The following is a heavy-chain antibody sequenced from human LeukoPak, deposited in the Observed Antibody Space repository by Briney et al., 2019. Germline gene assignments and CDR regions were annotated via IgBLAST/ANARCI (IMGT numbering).Heavy chain of an antibody. CDR2: INHSGST. D-gene: IGHD6-19*01. V-gene: IGHV4-34*01. Sequence: PSETLSLTCAVYGGSFSGYYWSWIRQPPGKGLEWIGEINHSGSTNYNPSLKSRVTISVDTSKNQFSLKLSSVTAADTAVYYCARSTGYSSGCHDYWGQGTLVTVSS. J-gene: IGHJ4*02. CDR3: ARSTGYSSGCHDY. CDR1: GGSFSGYY.